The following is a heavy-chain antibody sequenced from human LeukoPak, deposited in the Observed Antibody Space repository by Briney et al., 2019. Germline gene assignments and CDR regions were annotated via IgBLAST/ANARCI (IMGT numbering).Heavy chain of an antibody. D-gene: IGHD3-10*01. Sequence: GGSLRLSCAASGFTFDDYAMHWVRQAPGKGLEWVSGISWNSGSIGYADSVKGRFTISRDNSKNTLYLQMNSLRAEDTAVYYCARDWGLWGWGQGTLVTVSS. J-gene: IGHJ4*02. CDR2: ISWNSGSI. CDR3: ARDWGLWG. V-gene: IGHV3-9*01. CDR1: GFTFDDYA.